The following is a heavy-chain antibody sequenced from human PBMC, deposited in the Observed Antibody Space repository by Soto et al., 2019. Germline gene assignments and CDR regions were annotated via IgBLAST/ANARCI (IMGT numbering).Heavy chain of an antibody. D-gene: IGHD6-19*01. CDR1: GFTFSNCA. V-gene: IGHV3-23*01. Sequence: EVQVWESGGGLVQPGGSLRLSCEASGFTFSNCAMSWVRQAPGKGLEWVSGISGTGRSTFYADSVNDRFTISRDNSKNIVYLQMTSLRAEDTAVYYCAKGNTSGWYFFDYWGQGTLVTVSS. CDR3: AKGNTSGWYFFDY. J-gene: IGHJ4*02. CDR2: ISGTGRST.